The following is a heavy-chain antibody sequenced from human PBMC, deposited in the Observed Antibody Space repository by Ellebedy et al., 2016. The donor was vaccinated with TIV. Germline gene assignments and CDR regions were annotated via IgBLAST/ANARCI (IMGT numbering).Heavy chain of an antibody. CDR3: ARDTRFIDQQHNWFDP. CDR2: ISSSGGTI. J-gene: IGHJ5*02. CDR1: GFTSSDYA. D-gene: IGHD2-2*01. V-gene: IGHV3-11*01. Sequence: GGSLRLSCAASGFTSSDYAMSWIRQAPGKGLEWVSYISSSGGTIYYADSVKGRFTISRDNAKNSLYLQMNSLRAGDTAVYYCARDTRFIDQQHNWFDPWGQGTLVTVSS.